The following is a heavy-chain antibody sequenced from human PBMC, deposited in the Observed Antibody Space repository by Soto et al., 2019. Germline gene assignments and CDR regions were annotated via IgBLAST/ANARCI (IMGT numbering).Heavy chain of an antibody. Sequence: QAQLVESGGGVVQPGRSLRLSCAASGFTFSSYGMHWVRQAPGKGLEWVAVISYDGSNKYYADSVKGRFTISRDNSKNTLYLQMNSLRAEDTAVYYCAKSAQFLATNTYYYSDMDVWCQGTTVTVSS. V-gene: IGHV3-30*18. CDR3: AKSAQFLATNTYYYSDMDV. D-gene: IGHD1-1*01. CDR2: ISYDGSNK. CDR1: GFTFSSYG. J-gene: IGHJ6*02.